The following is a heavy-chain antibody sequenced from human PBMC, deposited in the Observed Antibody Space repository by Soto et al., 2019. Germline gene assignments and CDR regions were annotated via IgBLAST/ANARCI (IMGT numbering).Heavy chain of an antibody. CDR3: AKEGGLSGSYYISSSYYFDY. CDR1: GFTVRSSY. J-gene: IGHJ4*02. CDR2: IYSDDYT. D-gene: IGHD1-26*01. Sequence: GGSLRLSCAASGFTVRSSYMSWVRQVPGKGLEWVSIIYSDDYTYYADSVKGRFTISRDNSKNTLYLQMNSLRAEDTSVYYCAKEGGLSGSYYISSSYYFDYWGQGTLVTVSS. V-gene: IGHV3-66*02.